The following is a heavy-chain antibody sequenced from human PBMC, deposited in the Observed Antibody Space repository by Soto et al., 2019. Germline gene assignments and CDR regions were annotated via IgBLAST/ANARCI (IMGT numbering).Heavy chain of an antibody. J-gene: IGHJ6*02. CDR1: GYTFTSYA. CDR3: ARDPSYYGMDV. CDR2: INAGNGNT. V-gene: IGHV1-3*05. Sequence: QVQLVQSGAEEKKPGASVKVSCKASGYTFTSYAMHWVRQAPGQRLEWMGGINAGNGNTKYSQKFQGRVTITRYTSASTAYMELSSLRSEDTAVYYCARDPSYYGMDVWGQGTTVTVSS.